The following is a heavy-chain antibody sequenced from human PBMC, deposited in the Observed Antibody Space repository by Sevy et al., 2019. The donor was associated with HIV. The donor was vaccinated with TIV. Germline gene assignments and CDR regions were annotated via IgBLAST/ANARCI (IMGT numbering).Heavy chain of an antibody. V-gene: IGHV3-21*01. CDR1: GFTFSSYS. J-gene: IGHJ2*01. Sequence: GGSLRLSCAASGFTFSSYSMNWVRQAPGKGLEWVSSISSSSSYIYYADSVKGRITISRDNAKNPLYLQMNSLRAEDTAVYYCAGGGPAGVLVWYFDLWVRGTLVTVSS. CDR2: ISSSSSYI. CDR3: AGGGPAGVLVWYFDL. D-gene: IGHD3-10*01.